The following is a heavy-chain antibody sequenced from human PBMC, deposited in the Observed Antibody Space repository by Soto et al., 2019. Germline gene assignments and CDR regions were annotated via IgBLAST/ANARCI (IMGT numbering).Heavy chain of an antibody. CDR3: ARLRRDGYNWDY. CDR1: GGSISSSSYY. CDR2: IYYSGST. V-gene: IGHV4-39*01. D-gene: IGHD5-12*01. J-gene: IGHJ4*02. Sequence: SLTCTVPGGSISSSSYYWGWIRQPPGKGLEWIGSIYYSGSTYYNPSLKSRVTISVDTSKNQFSLKLSSVTAADTAVYYCARLRRDGYNWDYWGQGTLVTVSS.